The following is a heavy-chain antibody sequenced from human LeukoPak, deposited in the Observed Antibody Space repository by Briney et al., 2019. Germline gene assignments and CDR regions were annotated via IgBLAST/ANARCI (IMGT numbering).Heavy chain of an antibody. D-gene: IGHD2-2*01. CDR2: IIPILGIA. CDR1: GGTFSNYA. V-gene: IGHV1-69*04. Sequence: SVKVSRKASGGTFSNYAISWVRQAPGPGLEWMGRIIPILGIANYAQTVQGRVTITADKSTSTAYMDLSSLRSEDTAVYYCATTPSTDCSSTSCYGFDYWGQGTLVTVSS. J-gene: IGHJ4*02. CDR3: ATTPSTDCSSTSCYGFDY.